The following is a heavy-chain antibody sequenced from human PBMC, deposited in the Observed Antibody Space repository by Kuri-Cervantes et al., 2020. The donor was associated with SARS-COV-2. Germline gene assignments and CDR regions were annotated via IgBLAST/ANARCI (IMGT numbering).Heavy chain of an antibody. CDR2: VSYDGSNK. J-gene: IGHJ4*02. V-gene: IGHV3-30-3*01. Sequence: GESLKISCAASGFSFSHSAMHWIRQAPGKGLEWVAIVSYDGSNKYYADSVKGRSTISRDNSKNTLYLQMDSLRTEDTAVYYCARDRNTMIVVIINIDYWGQGALVTVSS. CDR3: ARDRNTMIVVIINIDY. CDR1: GFSFSHSA. D-gene: IGHD3-22*01.